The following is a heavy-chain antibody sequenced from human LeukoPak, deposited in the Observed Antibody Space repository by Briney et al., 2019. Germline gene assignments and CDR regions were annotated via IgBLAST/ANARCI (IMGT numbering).Heavy chain of an antibody. J-gene: IGHJ4*02. CDR1: GGSFSGYY. CDR2: INHSGST. CDR3: ARGLRYHFDY. Sequence: SETLSLTCAVYGGSFSGYYWSWIRQPPGKGLEWIGEINHSGSTNYNPSLKSRVTISVDTSKNQFSLKLSSVTAADTAVFYCARGLRYHFDYWGQGTLVTVSS. V-gene: IGHV4-34*01. D-gene: IGHD1-1*01.